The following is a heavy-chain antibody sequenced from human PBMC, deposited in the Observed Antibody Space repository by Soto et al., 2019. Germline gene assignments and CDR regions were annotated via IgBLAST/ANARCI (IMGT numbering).Heavy chain of an antibody. V-gene: IGHV4-4*02. CDR2: IYHSGST. D-gene: IGHD1-26*01. CDR3: ARAGRYYYYGMDV. CDR1: GGSISSSNW. Sequence: KTSETLSLTCAVSGGSISSSNWWSWVRQPPGKGLEWIGEIYHSGSTDYNPSLKSRVTISVDKSKNQFSLKLSSVTAADTAVYYCARAGRYYYYGMDVWGQGTTVTVSS. J-gene: IGHJ6*02.